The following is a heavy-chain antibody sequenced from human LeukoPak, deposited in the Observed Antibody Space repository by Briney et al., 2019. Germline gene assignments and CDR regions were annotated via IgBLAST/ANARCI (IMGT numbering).Heavy chain of an antibody. CDR1: GGTFSSYT. CDR3: ASPAWSPGATVTSYAFDI. D-gene: IGHD4-17*01. J-gene: IGHJ3*02. CDR2: IIPILGIA. V-gene: IGHV1-69*02. Sequence: SVKVSCKASGGTFSSYTISWVRQAPGQGLEWMGRIIPILGIANYAQKFQGRVTITADKSTSTAYMELSSLRSEVTAVYYCASPAWSPGATVTSYAFDIWGQGTMVTVSS.